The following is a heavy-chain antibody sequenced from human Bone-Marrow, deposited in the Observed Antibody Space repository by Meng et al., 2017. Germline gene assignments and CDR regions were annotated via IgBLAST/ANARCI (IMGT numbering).Heavy chain of an antibody. Sequence: LSLTCAASGFTFSSYAMHWVRQAPGKGLEWVAVISYDGSNKYYADSVKGRFTISRDNSKNTLYLQMNSLRAEDTAVYYCANGDYGGVYYYYYGMDVWGQGTTVTVSS. D-gene: IGHD4-23*01. J-gene: IGHJ6*02. CDR2: ISYDGSNK. CDR1: GFTFSSYA. CDR3: ANGDYGGVYYYYYGMDV. V-gene: IGHV3-30*07.